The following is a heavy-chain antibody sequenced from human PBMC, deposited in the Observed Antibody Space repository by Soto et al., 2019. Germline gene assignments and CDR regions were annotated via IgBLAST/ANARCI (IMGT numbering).Heavy chain of an antibody. CDR3: ARARYDYWSGFVYYYLAV. V-gene: IGHV1-2*04. Sequence: GASVKVSCKASGYTFTGYYMHWVRQAPGQGLEWMGWINPNSGGTNYAQKFQGWVTMTRDTSISTAYMELSRLRSDDTAVYYCARARYDYWSGFVYYYLAVWGQGTTVTVSS. J-gene: IGHJ6*03. D-gene: IGHD3-3*01. CDR2: INPNSGGT. CDR1: GYTFTGYY.